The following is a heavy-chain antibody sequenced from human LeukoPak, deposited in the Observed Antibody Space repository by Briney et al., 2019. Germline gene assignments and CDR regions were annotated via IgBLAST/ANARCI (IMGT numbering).Heavy chain of an antibody. CDR1: GYNFATEW. V-gene: IGHV5-51*01. CDR2: IYPGDSET. J-gene: IGHJ3*01. Sequence: GESLKISCKGSGYNFATEWIGWARQMPGKGLEWMGIIYPGDSETKYTMSFQGRITISADKSISTAYLQWSSLKSSDTAMYYCARGESAAFDLWGQGTMVIVSS. CDR3: ARGESAAFDL. D-gene: IGHD3-16*01.